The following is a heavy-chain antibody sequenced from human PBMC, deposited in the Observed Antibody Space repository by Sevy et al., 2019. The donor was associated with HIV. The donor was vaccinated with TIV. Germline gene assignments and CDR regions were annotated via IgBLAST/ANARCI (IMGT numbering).Heavy chain of an antibody. J-gene: IGHJ3*02. CDR2: ISGNGENT. D-gene: IGHD3-3*02. CDR3: ARDGRGISAFDI. CDR1: EFTFSSHA. V-gene: IGHV3-23*01. Sequence: GGSLRLSCAASEFTFSSHAVSWARQAPGKGLEWVSAISGNGENTHYADSVRGRFTISRDNFKNTLYLHMSTLRAEDTALYYCARDGRGISAFDIWGQGTMVTVSS.